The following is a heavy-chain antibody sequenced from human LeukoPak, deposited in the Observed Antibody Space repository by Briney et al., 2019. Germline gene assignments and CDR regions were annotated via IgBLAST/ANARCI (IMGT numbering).Heavy chain of an antibody. J-gene: IGHJ4*02. D-gene: IGHD3-10*01. Sequence: GGSLRLSCAASGFTFSNYAMSWVRQAPGKGLEWVSGISGRGGSTYYADSVKGRFTISRDNSKNTLFLQMNSLRAEDTAVYYCAREGHNYYGSGTYYDYWGQGTLVTVSS. CDR3: AREGHNYYGSGTYYDY. CDR1: GFTFSNYA. CDR2: ISGRGGST. V-gene: IGHV3-23*01.